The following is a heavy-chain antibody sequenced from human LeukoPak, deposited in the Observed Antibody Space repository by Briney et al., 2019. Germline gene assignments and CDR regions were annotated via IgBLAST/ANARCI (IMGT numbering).Heavy chain of an antibody. CDR3: ARTRAGYYYYYGMDV. CDR1: GGSFSGYY. Sequence: SETLSLTCAVYGGSFSGYYWSWIRQPPGKGLEWIGEINHSGSTNYNPSLKSRVTISVDTSKNRFPLKLSSVTAADTAVYYCARTRAGYYYYYGMDVWGQGTTVTVSS. V-gene: IGHV4-34*01. J-gene: IGHJ6*02. D-gene: IGHD6-19*01. CDR2: INHSGST.